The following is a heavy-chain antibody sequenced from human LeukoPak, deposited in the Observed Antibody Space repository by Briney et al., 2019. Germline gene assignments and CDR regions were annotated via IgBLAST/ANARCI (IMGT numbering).Heavy chain of an antibody. CDR2: INPNSGGT. D-gene: IGHD2-15*01. CDR3: ARDHLDIIDY. Sequence: GASVKVSCKASGYTFTSYDINWVRQAPGQGLEWMGWINPNSGGTNYAQKFQGWVTMTRDTSISTAYMELSRLRSDDTAVYYCARDHLDIIDYWGQGTLVTVSS. J-gene: IGHJ4*02. CDR1: GYTFTSYD. V-gene: IGHV1-2*04.